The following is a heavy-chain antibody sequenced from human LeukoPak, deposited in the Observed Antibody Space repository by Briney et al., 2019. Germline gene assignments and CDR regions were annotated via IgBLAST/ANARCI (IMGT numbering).Heavy chain of an antibody. Sequence: GGSLRLSCATSGFTFSSYEANWVRQAPGKGLEWISYISSTSYSIYYADSVKGRFTISRDNAKNALYLQMYSLRVEDTGLYYCATSXGPRDYXGQGILVTVSS. J-gene: IGHJ4*02. CDR2: ISSTSYSI. V-gene: IGHV3-48*03. CDR1: GFTFSSYE. CDR3: ATSXGPRDY.